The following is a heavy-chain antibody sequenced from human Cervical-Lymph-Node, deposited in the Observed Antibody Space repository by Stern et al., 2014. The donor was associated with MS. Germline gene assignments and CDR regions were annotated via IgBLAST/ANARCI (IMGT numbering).Heavy chain of an antibody. Sequence: DQLVESGPGLVKPSQTLSLTCTVSGASISSGTSYWSWIRQPAGGGLEWIGRLHASGATSYNPSLKSRVTISGDTSKNQFSLNLNSVTAADTAVYYCARGHWELLGNNYFDSWGQGTLVTVSS. CDR3: ARGHWELLGNNYFDS. V-gene: IGHV4-61*02. D-gene: IGHD1-26*01. J-gene: IGHJ4*02. CDR2: LHASGAT. CDR1: GASISSGTSY.